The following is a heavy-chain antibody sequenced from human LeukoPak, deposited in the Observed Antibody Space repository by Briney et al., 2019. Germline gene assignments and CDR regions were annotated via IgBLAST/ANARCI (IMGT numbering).Heavy chain of an antibody. CDR3: ARGVVVVTAIMGSYAFDI. D-gene: IGHD2-21*02. J-gene: IGHJ3*02. CDR2: IYHTGST. Sequence: SETLSLTCTVSGGSISSNYWSWIRQPPGKGLEWIGYIYHTGSTNYNPSLKSRVTIAVGTSKNQFSLKLNSVTAADTAVYYCARGVVVVTAIMGSYAFDIWGQGTMVTVSS. CDR1: GGSISSNY. V-gene: IGHV4-59*12.